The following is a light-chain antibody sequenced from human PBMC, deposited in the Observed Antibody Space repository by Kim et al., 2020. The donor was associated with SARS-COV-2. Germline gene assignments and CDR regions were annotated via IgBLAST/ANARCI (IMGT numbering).Light chain of an antibody. Sequence: PPGERSTRSCRASQSVSSSYLAWYQQKPGQAPRLLIYGASSRATGIPDRFSGSGAGTDFTLTISRLEPEDFAVYYCQQYGSSLYTFGQGTKLE. V-gene: IGKV3-20*01. CDR2: GAS. J-gene: IGKJ2*01. CDR3: QQYGSSLYT. CDR1: QSVSSSY.